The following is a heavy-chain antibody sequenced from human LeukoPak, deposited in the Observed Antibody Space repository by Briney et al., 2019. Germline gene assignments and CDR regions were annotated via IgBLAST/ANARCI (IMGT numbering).Heavy chain of an antibody. D-gene: IGHD3-16*01. CDR2: IYYSGRT. CDR3: ARECLSQESFDY. CDR1: GGSISSGDYY. J-gene: IGHJ4*02. V-gene: IGHV4-30-4*01. Sequence: PSQTLSLTCTVSGGSISSGDYYWSWIRQPPGKGLEWIGYIYYSGRTYYNPSLKSRVTISVYTSKNQFSLKLSSVTAADTAVYYCARECLSQESFDYWGQGTLVTVSS.